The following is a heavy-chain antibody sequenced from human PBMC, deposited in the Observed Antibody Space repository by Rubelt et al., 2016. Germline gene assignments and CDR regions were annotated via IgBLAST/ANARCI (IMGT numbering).Heavy chain of an antibody. CDR3: ARGREMATITDAFDI. CDR1: GFTFSDYY. J-gene: IGHJ3*02. V-gene: IGHV3-11*04. Sequence: PGGSLRLSCAASGFTFSDYYMSWIRQAPGKGLEWVSYISSSSSTIYYADSVKGRFTISRDNAKNSLYLQMNSLRAEDTAVYYCARGREMATITDAFDIWGQGTMVTVSS. CDR2: ISSSSSTI. D-gene: IGHD5-24*01.